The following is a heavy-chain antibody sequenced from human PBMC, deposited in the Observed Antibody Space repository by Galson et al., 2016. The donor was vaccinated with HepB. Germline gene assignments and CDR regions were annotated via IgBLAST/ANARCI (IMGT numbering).Heavy chain of an antibody. V-gene: IGHV3-7*01. CDR1: GFILGGYW. Sequence: SLRLSCASSGFILGGYWMSWVRQSPGKGLEWVANIKTDGSQTYYVDSVKGRFTISRDNAKNSLYLQVDSLRDEDTAVYYCARGGDRPLNWFDPWGQGTMVTVSS. CDR3: ARGGDRPLNWFDP. CDR2: IKTDGSQT. J-gene: IGHJ5*02. D-gene: IGHD6-6*01.